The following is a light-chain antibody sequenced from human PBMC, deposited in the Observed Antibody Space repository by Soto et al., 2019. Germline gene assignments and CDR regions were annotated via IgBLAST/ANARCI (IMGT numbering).Light chain of an antibody. Sequence: DIQLTQSPSFLSASVGDRVTITCRASQGISSYLAWYQQKPGKAPKLLIYAASTLQSVVPSRFSGSGSGKEFTLTLSSRQPEVFATSYCQQLNSYPLTVGGGTKVDIK. CDR3: QQLNSYPLT. V-gene: IGKV1-9*01. CDR1: QGISSY. J-gene: IGKJ4*01. CDR2: AAS.